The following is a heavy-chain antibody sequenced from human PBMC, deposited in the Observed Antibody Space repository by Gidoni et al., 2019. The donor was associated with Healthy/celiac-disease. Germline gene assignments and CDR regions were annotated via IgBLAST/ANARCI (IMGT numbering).Heavy chain of an antibody. CDR3: AKDEERITIFGVVTTPLDY. V-gene: IGHV3-23*01. CDR2: ISGSGGST. D-gene: IGHD3-3*01. J-gene: IGHJ4*02. CDR1: GFTFSSLA. Sequence: EVQLLESGGGLVQPGGSLRLSCAASGFTFSSLAMSWVRQAPGKGLEWVSAISGSGGSTYYADSVKGRFTISRDNSKNTLYLQMNSLRAEDTAVYYCAKDEERITIFGVVTTPLDYWGQGTLVTVSS.